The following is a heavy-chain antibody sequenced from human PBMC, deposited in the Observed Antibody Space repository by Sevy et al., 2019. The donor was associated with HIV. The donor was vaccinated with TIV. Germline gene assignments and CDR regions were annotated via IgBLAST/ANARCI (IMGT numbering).Heavy chain of an antibody. J-gene: IGHJ4*02. CDR1: GYTFTTYN. CDR3: ARGSTCWYDY. Sequence: ASVKVSCKASGYTFTTYNIVWVRQAPGQGLEWLAWMSPYNGNKNYAQRVQGRVTMTTDTFTDTAFLELRSLEFDDTATYYCARGSTCWYDYWGQGTLVTVSS. V-gene: IGHV1-18*01. CDR2: MSPYNGNK. D-gene: IGHD2-15*01.